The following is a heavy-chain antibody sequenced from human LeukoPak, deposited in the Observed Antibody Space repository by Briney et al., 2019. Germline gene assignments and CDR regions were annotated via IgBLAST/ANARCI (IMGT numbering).Heavy chain of an antibody. V-gene: IGHV4-39*01. D-gene: IGHD6-13*01. J-gene: IGHJ4*02. CDR2: IYYSGST. CDR3: ASYSSSWYNPFDY. CDR1: GGSISSSSYY. Sequence: SETLSLTCTVSGGSISSSSYYWGWIRQPPGKGLEWIGSIYYSGSTYYNPSLKSRVTISVDMSKNQFSLKLSSVTAADTAVYYCASYSSSWYNPFDYWGQGTLVTVSS.